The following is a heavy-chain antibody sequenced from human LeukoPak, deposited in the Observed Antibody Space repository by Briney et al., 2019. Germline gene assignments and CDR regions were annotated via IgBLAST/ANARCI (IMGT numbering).Heavy chain of an antibody. J-gene: IGHJ4*02. CDR3: AKGYSSSWYYFDY. D-gene: IGHD6-13*01. CDR1: GFTFSSYG. V-gene: IGHV3-30*18. CDR2: ISYDGSNK. Sequence: GGSLRLSCAASGFTFSSYGMPWVRQAPGKGLEWVAVISYDGSNKYYADSVKGRFTISRDNSKNTLYLQMNSLRAEDTAVYYCAKGYSSSWYYFDYWGQGTLVTVSS.